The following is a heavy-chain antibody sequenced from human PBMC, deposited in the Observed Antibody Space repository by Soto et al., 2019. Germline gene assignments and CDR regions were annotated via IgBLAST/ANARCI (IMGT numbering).Heavy chain of an antibody. J-gene: IGHJ4*02. D-gene: IGHD2-2*01. CDR3: AKDWGYYALDY. V-gene: IGHV3-30*18. CDR2: ISYDGSNK. CDR1: GFTFSSYG. Sequence: QVQLVESGGGVVQPGRSLRLSCAASGFTFSSYGMHWVRQAPGKGLEWVAVISYDGSNKYYADSVKGRFTISRDNSKNPLYLQMNSLRAEDTAVYYCAKDWGYYALDYWGQGTLVTVSS.